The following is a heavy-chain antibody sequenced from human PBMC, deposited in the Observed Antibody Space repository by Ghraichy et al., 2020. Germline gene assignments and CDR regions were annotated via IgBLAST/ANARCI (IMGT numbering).Heavy chain of an antibody. V-gene: IGHV4-59*01. Sequence: GSLRLSCTVSSGSMSYYYWSWIRQPPGKGLEWIGYISYNGSATYNPSLKRPVTISVDTSKNQFSLKLSSVTAADTAVYYCARTGGTNYVDWYFDLWGRGTLVTVSS. CDR1: SGSMSYYY. CDR2: ISYNGSA. D-gene: IGHD1-26*01. J-gene: IGHJ2*01. CDR3: ARTGGTNYVDWYFDL.